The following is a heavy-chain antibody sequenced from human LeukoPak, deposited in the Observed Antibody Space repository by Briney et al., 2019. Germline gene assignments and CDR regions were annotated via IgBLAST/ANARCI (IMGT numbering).Heavy chain of an antibody. Sequence: ASVKVSCKASGYTFTGYYMHWVRQAPGQGLEWMGWINPNSGGTNYAQKFQGRVTMTRDTSISTAYMELSRLRSDDTAVYYCARGYSSGWQYWFDPWGQGTLVTVSS. CDR2: INPNSGGT. J-gene: IGHJ5*02. D-gene: IGHD6-19*01. CDR3: ARGYSSGWQYWFDP. CDR1: GYTFTGYY. V-gene: IGHV1-2*02.